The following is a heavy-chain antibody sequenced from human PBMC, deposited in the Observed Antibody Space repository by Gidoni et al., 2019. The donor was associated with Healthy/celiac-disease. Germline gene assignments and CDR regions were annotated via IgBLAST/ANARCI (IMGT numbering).Heavy chain of an antibody. D-gene: IGHD3-9*01. Sequence: VRLRDSAPGLVRPSEPLSLPSPAPGGSISSYYWSWIRQPPGKGLEWIGYIYYSGSTNYNPSLKSRVTISVDTSKNQFSLKLSSVTAADTAVYYCAIDRARGWFDPWGQGTLVTVSS. CDR3: AIDRARGWFDP. CDR1: GGSISSYY. CDR2: IYYSGST. J-gene: IGHJ5*02. V-gene: IGHV4-59*01.